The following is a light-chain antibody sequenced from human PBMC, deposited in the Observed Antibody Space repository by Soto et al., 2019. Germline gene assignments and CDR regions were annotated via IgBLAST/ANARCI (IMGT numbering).Light chain of an antibody. CDR1: QSISSY. CDR2: KAS. J-gene: IGKJ1*01. V-gene: IGKV1-5*03. CDR3: QHYNSYSEA. Sequence: GDRVTSTCRASQSISSYLNWYQQKPGKAPKLLIYKASTLKSGVPSRFSGSGSGTEFTLTISSLQPDDFATYYCQHYNSYSEACGQGNKVAIK.